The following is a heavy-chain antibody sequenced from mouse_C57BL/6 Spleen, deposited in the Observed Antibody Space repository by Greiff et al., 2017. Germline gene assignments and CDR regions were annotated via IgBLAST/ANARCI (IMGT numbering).Heavy chain of an antibody. CDR2: INYAGSST. CDR3: ASDVLYCSLDY. CDR1: GFTFSDYY. Sequence: EVKLVESEGGLVKPGSSMKLSCTASGFTFSDYYMAWVRQVPEKGLEWVANINYAGSSTYYLDSLKSRFIIAIDNAKNILYLQMSRLKSEDTATYYSASDVLYCSLDYWGQGTTLTVSS. J-gene: IGHJ2*01. D-gene: IGHD1-1*01. V-gene: IGHV5-16*01.